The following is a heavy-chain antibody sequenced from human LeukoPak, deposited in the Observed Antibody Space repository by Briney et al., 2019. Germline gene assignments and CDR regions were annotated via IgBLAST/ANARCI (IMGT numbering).Heavy chain of an antibody. Sequence: SETLSLTCAVYGGSFSGYYWSWIRQPPGKGLEWIGYIYYSGSTYYNPSLKSRVTISVDTSKNQFSLKLSSVTAADTAVYYCARDSGIAAPNWFDPWGQGTLVTVSS. CDR2: IYYSGST. V-gene: IGHV4-34*09. J-gene: IGHJ5*02. D-gene: IGHD6-25*01. CDR1: GGSFSGYY. CDR3: ARDSGIAAPNWFDP.